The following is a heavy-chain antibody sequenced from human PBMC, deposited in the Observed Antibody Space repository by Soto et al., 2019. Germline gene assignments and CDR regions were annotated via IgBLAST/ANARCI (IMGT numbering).Heavy chain of an antibody. CDR1: GFTFSNYW. D-gene: IGHD6-13*01. V-gene: IGHV3-7*02. CDR3: ARAAPGTSRDY. J-gene: IGHJ4*02. Sequence: EVQLVESGGGLVQPGGSLRLSCAASGFTFSNYWMSWVRQAPGKGLEWLANIKEDGSDQYYVDSVKGRFTISRDNAKNSLYLQMNSLRGEDTAVYYCARAAPGTSRDYWGQGTLVTVSS. CDR2: IKEDGSDQ.